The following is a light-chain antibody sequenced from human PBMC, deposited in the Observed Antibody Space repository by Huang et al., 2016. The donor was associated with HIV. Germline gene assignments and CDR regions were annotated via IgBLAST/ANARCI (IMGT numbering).Light chain of an antibody. CDR2: DTS. Sequence: IVLTQSPATLSWYPGERVTLSCRASQSVGNYIAWYQQHPGQSPKLLIYDTSNRATGTPGRVGGSGSGTDFTLTSSSLQSEDFAVYYCQQRSSGVTFGGGTKVQVK. J-gene: IGKJ4*01. CDR3: QQRSSGVT. CDR1: QSVGNY. V-gene: IGKV3-11*01.